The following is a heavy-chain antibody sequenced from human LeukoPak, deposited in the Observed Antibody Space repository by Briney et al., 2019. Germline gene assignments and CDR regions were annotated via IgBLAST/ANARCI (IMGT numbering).Heavy chain of an antibody. V-gene: IGHV3-64D*06. CDR3: VKDQGSYGEGYFDY. CDR1: GXTFSSYA. Sequence: GGSLRLSCSASGXTFSSYAMHWVRQAPGKGLEYVSGITNDGDRTYYADSVKGRFTISRDNSKSTLYLQMSSLRAEDTTTYYCVKDQGSYGEGYFDYWGRGTLVTVSS. D-gene: IGHD4-17*01. CDR2: ITNDGDRT. J-gene: IGHJ4*02.